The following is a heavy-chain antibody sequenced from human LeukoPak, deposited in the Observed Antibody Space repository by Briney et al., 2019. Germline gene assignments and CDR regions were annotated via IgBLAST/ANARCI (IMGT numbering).Heavy chain of an antibody. J-gene: IGHJ4*02. D-gene: IGHD6-19*01. CDR3: ARGSTSDWPLDH. CDR2: TDADNGDT. Sequence: ASVKVSCKASGYTFNAYTIHWVRQAPGQRFEWMGWTDADNGDTAYSQNLQGRVTITRDTSARTVYMELTSLRSEDTAAYYCARGSTSDWPLDHWGQGTLLTISP. CDR1: GYTFNAYT. V-gene: IGHV1-3*01.